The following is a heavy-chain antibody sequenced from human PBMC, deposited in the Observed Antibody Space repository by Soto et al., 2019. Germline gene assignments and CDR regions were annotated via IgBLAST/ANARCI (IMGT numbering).Heavy chain of an antibody. CDR1: GFSLSNAGLG. D-gene: IGHD6-13*01. J-gene: IGHJ5*02. CDR2: IFSNDEK. V-gene: IGHV2-26*04. CDR3: ASTYSASWYWFDP. Sequence: QVTVKESGPVLVKPTETLTLTCTVSGFSLSNAGLGVSWIRQPRGKALEWLAHIFSNDEKSYSTSLKSRLTSSKDTSKSQVVLTMTNMDPVDTATYYCASTYSASWYWFDPWGQGTLVTVSS.